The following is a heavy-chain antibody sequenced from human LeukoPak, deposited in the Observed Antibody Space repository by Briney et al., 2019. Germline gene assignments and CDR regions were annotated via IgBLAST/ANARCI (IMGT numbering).Heavy chain of an antibody. D-gene: IGHD4-17*01. Sequence: GGSLRLSCAASGFTFSTFSMIWVRQPPGKGLEWVSSIFPSGGEIHYADSVRGRFTISRDNSKSTLSMQMNSLRAEDTAVYYCARAAVREFDPWGQGPLVTVSS. CDR3: ARAAVREFDP. J-gene: IGHJ5*02. V-gene: IGHV3-23*01. CDR2: IFPSGGEI. CDR1: GFTFSTFS.